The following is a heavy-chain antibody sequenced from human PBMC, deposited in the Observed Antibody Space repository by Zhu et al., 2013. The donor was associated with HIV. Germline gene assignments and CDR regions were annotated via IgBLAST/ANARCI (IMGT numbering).Heavy chain of an antibody. V-gene: IGHV1-18*01. CDR1: GYIFTTYG. CDR2: ISGYNGKT. D-gene: IGHD2-2*02. CDR3: ARRRYCTTTNCYIDLDY. Sequence: QLVQSGVEVKKPGASVKVSCKASGYIFTTYGISWVRQAPGQGLEWMGWISGYNGKTNYAQKLQGRVTMTTDTSTSTACMELRSLRSDDTAVYYCARRRYCTTTNCYIDLDYWGQGTLVTVSS. J-gene: IGHJ4*02.